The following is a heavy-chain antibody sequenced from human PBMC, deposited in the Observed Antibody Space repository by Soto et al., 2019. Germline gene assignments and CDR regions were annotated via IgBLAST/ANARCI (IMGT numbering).Heavy chain of an antibody. CDR3: TRDIDFGY. CDR2: TFYRSRWYY. V-gene: IGHV6-1*01. D-gene: IGHD3-3*01. Sequence: SQTLSLTCVISGDSVSSNSAGWNWIRQSPSRGLEWLGRTFYRSRWYYEYAVSVKGRITINPDTSRNQISLQLNSVTPEDTAVYYCTRDIDFGYWGRGTQVTVSS. J-gene: IGHJ4*02. CDR1: GDSVSSNSAG.